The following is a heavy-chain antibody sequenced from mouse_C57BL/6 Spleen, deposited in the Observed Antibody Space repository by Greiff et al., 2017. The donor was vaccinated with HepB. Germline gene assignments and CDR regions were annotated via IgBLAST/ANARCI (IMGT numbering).Heavy chain of an antibody. CDR3: ARRTGTWGYFDY. CDR2: INPNNGGT. Sequence: EVQLVESGPELVKPGASVKMSCKASGYTFTDYNMHWVKQSHGKSLEWIGYINPNNGGTSYNQKFKGKATLTVNKSSSTAYMELRSLTSEDSAVYYCARRTGTWGYFDYWGQGTTLTVSS. V-gene: IGHV1-22*01. J-gene: IGHJ2*01. CDR1: GYTFTDYN. D-gene: IGHD4-1*01.